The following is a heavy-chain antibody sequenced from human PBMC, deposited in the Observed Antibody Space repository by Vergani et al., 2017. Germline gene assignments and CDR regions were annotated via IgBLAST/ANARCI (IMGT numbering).Heavy chain of an antibody. CDR2: IYTSGST. CDR1: GGSISSGSYY. J-gene: IGHJ4*02. V-gene: IGHV4-61*02. D-gene: IGHD1-26*01. CDR3: ARSPLSGSYIADY. Sequence: QVQLQESGPGLVKPSQTLSLTCTVSGGSISSGSYYWSWIRQPAGKGLEWIGRIYTSGSTNYNPSLKSRVTISVDTSKNQFSLKLSSVTAADTAVYYCARSPLSGSYIADYWGQGTLVTVSS.